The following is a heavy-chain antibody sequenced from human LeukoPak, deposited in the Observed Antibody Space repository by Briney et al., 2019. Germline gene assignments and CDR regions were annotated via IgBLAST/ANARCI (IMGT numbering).Heavy chain of an antibody. Sequence: SETLSLTYSVSGGSVTSGSHYWIWIRQPPGKGLEWIGSIHYHENTYSNPSLKSRVSMSIDTSKNQFSLNLSSVSDADTAVFYCATTFSDILTPSYVFDFWGRGSLVTVSS. CDR1: GGSVTSGSHY. V-gene: IGHV4-39*01. J-gene: IGHJ4*01. D-gene: IGHD3-9*01. CDR3: ATTFSDILTPSYVFDF. CDR2: IHYHENT.